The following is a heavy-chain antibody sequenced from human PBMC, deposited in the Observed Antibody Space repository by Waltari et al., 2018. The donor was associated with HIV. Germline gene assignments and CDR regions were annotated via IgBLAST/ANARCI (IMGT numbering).Heavy chain of an antibody. D-gene: IGHD6-13*01. Sequence: EVQLVESGGGLVQPGGSLRLSCAASGFTFSNYWMHWVRQATGKGLVRHARIKRDGGSTNYAGSVKGRFTVSRDNAKNTLYLQMNSLRAEDTDVYYCARDVYSRNGDDYWGQGTLVTVSS. J-gene: IGHJ4*02. CDR1: GFTFSNYW. V-gene: IGHV3-74*01. CDR3: ARDVYSRNGDDY. CDR2: IKRDGGST.